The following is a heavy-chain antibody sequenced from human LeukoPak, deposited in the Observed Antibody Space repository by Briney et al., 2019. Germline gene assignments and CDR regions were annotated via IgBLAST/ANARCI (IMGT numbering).Heavy chain of an antibody. D-gene: IGHD3-3*01. CDR1: GFTFDDYG. CDR3: ARVTIFGVLSGVCDI. Sequence: GGSLRLSCAASGFTFDDYGMSWVRQAPGKGLEWVSGINWNGGSTGYVDSVKGRFTISRDNAKNSLYLQMNSLRAEDAALYHCARVTIFGVLSGVCDIWGQGTMVTVSS. V-gene: IGHV3-20*01. CDR2: INWNGGST. J-gene: IGHJ3*02.